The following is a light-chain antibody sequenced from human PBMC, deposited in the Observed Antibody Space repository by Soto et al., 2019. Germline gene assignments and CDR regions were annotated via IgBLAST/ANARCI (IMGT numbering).Light chain of an antibody. J-gene: IGKJ4*01. CDR1: QSISTW. Sequence: DIQMTQSPSTLSASVGDRVTITCRASQSISTWLAWYQQKPGKAPQILIYDASKLEPGVPSRLSGGGSGTEFTLTISSLQPDDFATYYCQQYSTYPLTFGGGTKVDI. V-gene: IGKV1-5*01. CDR3: QQYSTYPLT. CDR2: DAS.